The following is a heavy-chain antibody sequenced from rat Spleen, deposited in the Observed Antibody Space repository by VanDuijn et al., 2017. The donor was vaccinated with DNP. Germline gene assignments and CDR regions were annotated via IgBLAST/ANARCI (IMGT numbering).Heavy chain of an antibody. D-gene: IGHD5-1*01. V-gene: IGHV5S23*01. CDR1: GFTFSNSD. Sequence: EVQLVESGGGLVQPGRSRKLSCAASGFTFSNSDMAWVRQAPTKGLEWVASISTSGGSTYYLDSVNGRFTISRDNAKSTLYLQMDSLRSEDTATYYCTTDSGTPRDWYFDFWGPGTMVTVSS. CDR3: TTDSGTPRDWYFDF. CDR2: ISTSGGST. J-gene: IGHJ1*01.